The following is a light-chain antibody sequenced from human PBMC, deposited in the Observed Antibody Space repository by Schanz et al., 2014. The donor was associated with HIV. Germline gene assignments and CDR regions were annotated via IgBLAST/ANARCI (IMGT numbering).Light chain of an antibody. CDR1: SSDIGGYKS. Sequence: QFALTQPASVSGSPGQSISISCTGSSSDIGGYKSVSWYQQHPDKAPKLVIFDVIKRPSGVSNRFSGSKSGNTASLTISGLQAEDEADYYCSSKRSGDTTPVVFGSGTKLTVL. CDR3: SSKRSGDTTPVV. J-gene: IGLJ1*01. V-gene: IGLV2-14*03. CDR2: DVI.